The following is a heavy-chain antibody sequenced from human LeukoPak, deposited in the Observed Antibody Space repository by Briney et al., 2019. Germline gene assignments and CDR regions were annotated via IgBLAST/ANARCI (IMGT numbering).Heavy chain of an antibody. V-gene: IGHV1-8*01. CDR2: MNPNSGHT. Sequence: GASVKVSCKASGYTFSSYDINWVRQATGQGLEWMGWMNPNSGHTGYAQKFQGRVTMTRTTSISTAYMELTSLTSEDSAVYYCARSIVGVRKRNDYWGQGTLVTVSS. J-gene: IGHJ4*02. D-gene: IGHD1-26*01. CDR1: GYTFSSYD. CDR3: ARSIVGVRKRNDY.